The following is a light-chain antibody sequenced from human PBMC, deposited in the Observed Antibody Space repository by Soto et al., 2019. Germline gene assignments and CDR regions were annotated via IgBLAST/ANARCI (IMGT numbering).Light chain of an antibody. Sequence: EIVLTQSPATLSLSPGERATLSCRASQSVSSYLAWYQQKPGQAPRLLIYDASNRATGIPARFSGSGSGTDFTLTISSIEPEDCAVYYCQQRSNWPTFGGGTKVEIK. V-gene: IGKV3-11*01. J-gene: IGKJ4*01. CDR2: DAS. CDR3: QQRSNWPT. CDR1: QSVSSY.